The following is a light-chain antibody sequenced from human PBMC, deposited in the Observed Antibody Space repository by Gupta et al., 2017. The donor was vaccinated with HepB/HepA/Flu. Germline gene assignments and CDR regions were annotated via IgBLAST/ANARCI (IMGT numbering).Light chain of an antibody. CDR3: QQANSFPHT. Sequence: TQSPSRVSASVGDRGTIPCRASPGISSWLAWYQQKPGKPPNILIYAASSLQSGVPPRFSGSGSGTDFTLTISSLQPEDVATYYCQQANSFPHTFGGGTKVEIK. CDR1: PGISSW. J-gene: IGKJ4*01. CDR2: AAS. V-gene: IGKV1-12*01.